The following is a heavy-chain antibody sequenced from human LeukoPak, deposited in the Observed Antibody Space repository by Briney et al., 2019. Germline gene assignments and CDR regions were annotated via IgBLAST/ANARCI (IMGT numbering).Heavy chain of an antibody. CDR2: IYNSGIT. D-gene: IGHD6-13*01. Sequence: PSETLSLTCTVSGGSIISGSYYWSWIRQPAGKGLEWIGRIYNSGITYYNPSLKSRVIRSVDTSKNQFSLKLSSVTAADTAVYFCARDSIGISAVGTNWGQGTLVTVSS. CDR1: GGSIISGSYY. V-gene: IGHV4-61*02. J-gene: IGHJ4*02. CDR3: ARDSIGISAVGTN.